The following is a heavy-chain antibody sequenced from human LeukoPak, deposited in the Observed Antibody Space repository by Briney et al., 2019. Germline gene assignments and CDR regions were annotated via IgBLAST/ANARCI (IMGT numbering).Heavy chain of an antibody. Sequence: GGSLRLSCAASGFIFNSYVMSSVRQAPGKGLEWVSSISISGKSTYYADSVKGRFTISRDNSKNTLYVQMNSLRAEDTAVYYCTKAGYSSLWGQGTLVTVSS. CDR3: TKAGYSSL. CDR1: GFIFNSYV. CDR2: ISISGKST. J-gene: IGHJ4*02. D-gene: IGHD6-13*01. V-gene: IGHV3-23*01.